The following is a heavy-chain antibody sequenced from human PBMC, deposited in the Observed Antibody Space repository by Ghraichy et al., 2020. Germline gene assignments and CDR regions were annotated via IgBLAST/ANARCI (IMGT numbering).Heavy chain of an antibody. CDR2: IYHSGST. CDR1: GGSISSGGYS. CDR3: ARGEYSGYSFTFDY. Sequence: SETLSLTCAVSGGSISSGGYSWSWIRQPPGKGLEWIGYIYHSGSTYYNPSLKSRVTISVDRSKNQFSLKLSSVTAADTAVYYCARGEYSGYSFTFDYWGQGTLVTVSS. V-gene: IGHV4-30-2*01. D-gene: IGHD5-18*01. J-gene: IGHJ4*02.